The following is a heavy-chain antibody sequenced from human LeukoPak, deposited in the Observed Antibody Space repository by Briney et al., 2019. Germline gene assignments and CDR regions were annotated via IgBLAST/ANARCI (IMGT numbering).Heavy chain of an antibody. J-gene: IGHJ3*02. D-gene: IGHD3-9*01. CDR2: IHYDRNNK. V-gene: IGHV3-30*02. Sequence: PGGSLRLSCAVSGFSFSSCDMHWVRQAPGKGLEWVASIHYDRNNKYSAESVKGRLTLSRDNSKNTLYLQMNSLRAEDTAIYYCGKGYYYDFLTGYRRDAFDIWGQGTMVTVSS. CDR3: GKGYYYDFLTGYRRDAFDI. CDR1: GFSFSSCD.